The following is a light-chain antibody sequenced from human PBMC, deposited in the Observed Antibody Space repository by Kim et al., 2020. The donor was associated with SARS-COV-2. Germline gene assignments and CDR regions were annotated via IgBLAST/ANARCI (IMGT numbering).Light chain of an antibody. CDR2: YDS. CDR3: QVWDSSSDHWV. Sequence: QGKTARITCGGNNIGSKSVHWYQQRPGQAPVLVIYYDSDRPSGIPERFSGSNSGNTATLTISRVEAGDEADYYCQVWDSSSDHWVFGGGTQLTVL. CDR1: NIGSKS. V-gene: IGLV3-21*04. J-gene: IGLJ3*02.